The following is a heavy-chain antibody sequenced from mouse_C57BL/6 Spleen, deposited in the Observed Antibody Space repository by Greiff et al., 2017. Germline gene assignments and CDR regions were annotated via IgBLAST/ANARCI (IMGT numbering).Heavy chain of an antibody. V-gene: IGHV1-7*01. J-gene: IGHJ4*01. CDR3: ARYPDCSSNDYAVDY. CDR2: INPSSGYT. D-gene: IGHD1-1*01. Sequence: VQLVESGAELVKPGASVKLSCKASGYTFTSYGMYWVKQRPGQGLEWIGYINPSSGYTKYNQKVKDKATLTADNASSTAYMQLSSLTYEDSAIYYSARYPDCSSNDYAVDYWGQGTSVTVSS. CDR1: GYTFTSYG.